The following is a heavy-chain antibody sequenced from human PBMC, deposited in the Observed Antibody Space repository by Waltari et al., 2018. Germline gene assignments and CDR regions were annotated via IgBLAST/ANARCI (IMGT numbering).Heavy chain of an antibody. CDR1: GFTFSSYA. Sequence: EVQLLESGGGLVQPGGSLRLSCVASGFTFSSYAMSWVRQAPGKGLEWVSAISGSGGSTYYADSVKVRFTISRDNSKNTLYLQMNSLRAEDTAVYYCAKDREFDYYGSGSYSDYWGQGTLVTVSS. D-gene: IGHD3-10*01. CDR2: ISGSGGST. V-gene: IGHV3-23*01. CDR3: AKDREFDYYGSGSYSDY. J-gene: IGHJ4*02.